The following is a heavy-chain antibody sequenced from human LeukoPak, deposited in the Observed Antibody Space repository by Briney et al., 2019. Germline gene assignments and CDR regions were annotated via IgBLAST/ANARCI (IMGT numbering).Heavy chain of an antibody. D-gene: IGHD3-3*01. Sequence: SETLSLTCTVSGGSLGSSSYYWGWIRQPPGKDLEWIGTIYFDGNSFYNPSLKSRVTISIDMSENQFSLKLSSVTAADTAIYYCAAENGNFWIGYHYFEDWGQGTLVSVSS. CDR1: GGSLGSSSYY. CDR2: IYFDGNS. V-gene: IGHV4-39*01. J-gene: IGHJ4*02. CDR3: AAENGNFWIGYHYFED.